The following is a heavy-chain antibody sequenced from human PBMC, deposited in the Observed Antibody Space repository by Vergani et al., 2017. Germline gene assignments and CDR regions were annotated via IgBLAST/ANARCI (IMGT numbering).Heavy chain of an antibody. D-gene: IGHD2-21*01. CDR2: INPNTGGT. Sequence: QVLLVQSGAEVKKPGASVKVSCKASGYTFIGYYIHWVRQAPGQGLEWMGWINPNTGGTNYTQKFQGRVTMSRDTSISTAYMEVTRLKSDDTAVYFCSRSLGYYSGGECPPPGHYGMDVWGQGTAVTVSS. CDR3: SRSLGYYSGGECPPPGHYGMDV. V-gene: IGHV1-2*02. CDR1: GYTFIGYY. J-gene: IGHJ6*02.